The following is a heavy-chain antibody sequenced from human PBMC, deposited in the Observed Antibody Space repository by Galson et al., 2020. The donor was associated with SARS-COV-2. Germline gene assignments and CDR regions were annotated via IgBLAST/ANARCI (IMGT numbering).Heavy chain of an antibody. CDR3: ARDNSVTMSPYYYGMDV. D-gene: IGHD4-17*01. CDR2: IIPMFDTP. J-gene: IGHJ6*02. V-gene: IGHV1-69*13. CDR1: GGSFSSYV. Sequence: SVKVSCKVSGGSFSSYVINWVRQAPGQGLEWMGGIIPMFDTPNYAQDFQDRVTITADESTSTAYMELSSLRSDDTAVYYCARDNSVTMSPYYYGMDVWGQGTTVTVSS.